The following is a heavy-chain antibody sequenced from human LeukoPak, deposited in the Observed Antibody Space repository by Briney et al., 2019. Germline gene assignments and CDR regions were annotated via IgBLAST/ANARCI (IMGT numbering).Heavy chain of an antibody. CDR1: GASINRGTYY. Sequence: PSETLSLTCTVSGASINRGTYYWGWIRQSPEKGLEWIGSIDSSGTTHYNSSLKSRVIISVDTSKNQVSLNLISVTFADTAIYYCARHGFIQFWLYWGQGAQVIVSS. CDR3: ARHGFIQFWLY. D-gene: IGHD2-2*02. CDR2: IDSSGTT. V-gene: IGHV4-39*01. J-gene: IGHJ4*02.